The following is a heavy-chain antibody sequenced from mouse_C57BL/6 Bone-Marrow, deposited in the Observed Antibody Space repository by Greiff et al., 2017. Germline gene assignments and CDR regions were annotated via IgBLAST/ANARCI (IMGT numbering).Heavy chain of an antibody. CDR3: ASNYYGSSGDY. CDR2: IYPGSGST. V-gene: IGHV1-55*01. D-gene: IGHD1-1*01. Sequence: QVQLQQPGAELVKPGASVTMSCKASGYTFTSYWITWVKQRPGQGLEWIGDIYPGSGSTNYNEKFKGKATLTVDTSSSTAYMQLSSLTSEDSAVSYCASNYYGSSGDYWGQGTSLTVSS. J-gene: IGHJ2*02. CDR1: GYTFTSYW.